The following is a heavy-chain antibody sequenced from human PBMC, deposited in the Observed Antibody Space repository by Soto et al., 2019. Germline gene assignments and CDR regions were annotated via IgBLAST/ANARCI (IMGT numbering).Heavy chain of an antibody. D-gene: IGHD1-26*01. Sequence: QVQLVQSGTEVKKPGASVKVSCKASGYTVTDYYIHWVRQAPGQGLEWMGWIDPKNGGTIYAQKLQDRVTMTRDTSISTAYMDLSMLTSDDTARYYCARDDYGIYPYWGQGTLVTVSS. CDR3: ARDDYGIYPY. CDR1: GYTVTDYY. V-gene: IGHV1-2*02. J-gene: IGHJ4*02. CDR2: IDPKNGGT.